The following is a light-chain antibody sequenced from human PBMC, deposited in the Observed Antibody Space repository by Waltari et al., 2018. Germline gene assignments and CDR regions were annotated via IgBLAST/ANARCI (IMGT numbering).Light chain of an antibody. CDR3: QQRNHWIT. Sequence: EIVLTQSPATLSLSPGDRATLSCRASQNVNMYLAWYQQKPGQGPRLLSYDATGRAAGVPARFSGSGSGTEFTLTISSLEPEDFAVYHCQQRNHWITFGQGTRLEI. CDR2: DAT. CDR1: QNVNMY. J-gene: IGKJ5*01. V-gene: IGKV3-11*01.